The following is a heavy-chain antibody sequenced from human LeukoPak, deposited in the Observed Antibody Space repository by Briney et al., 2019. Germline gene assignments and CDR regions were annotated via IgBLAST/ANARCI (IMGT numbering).Heavy chain of an antibody. CDR3: ARGGLWIYYFDY. V-gene: IGHV4-39*01. CDR2: IYYSGNT. D-gene: IGHD5-18*01. CDR1: GVSISSSNSY. Sequence: SETLSLTCTVSGVSISSSNSYWGWIRQPPGKGLEWIGSIYYSGNTYYNASLKSQVSISIDTSKNQFSLRLTSVTAAGTAVYYCARGGLWIYYFDYWGQGTLVTVSS. J-gene: IGHJ4*02.